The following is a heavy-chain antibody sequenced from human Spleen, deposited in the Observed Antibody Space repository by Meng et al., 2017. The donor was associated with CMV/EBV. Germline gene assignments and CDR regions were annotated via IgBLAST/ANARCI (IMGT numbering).Heavy chain of an antibody. J-gene: IGHJ6*02. CDR2: ILYDGSHR. Sequence: GGSLRLSCAASGFTFSTYGMHWVRQAPGKGLEWVAVILYDGSHRYYADSVKGRFTISRDTSKNTLHLQMNSLRAEDTAVYYCARMYYYDSSRGMDVWGQGTTVTVSS. D-gene: IGHD3-22*01. CDR1: GFTFSTYG. CDR3: ARMYYYDSSRGMDV. V-gene: IGHV3-33*01.